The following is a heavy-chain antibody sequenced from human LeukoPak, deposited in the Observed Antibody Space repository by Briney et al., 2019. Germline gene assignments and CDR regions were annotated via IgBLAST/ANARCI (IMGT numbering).Heavy chain of an antibody. Sequence: GGSLRLSCAASGFTFDDYAMHWVRQAPGKGLEGVSGISWNSGSIGYADSVKGRFTISRDNAKNSLYLQMNSLRAEDTALYYCAKDLYPRQSPAFDIWGQGTMVTVSS. CDR2: ISWNSGSI. CDR3: AKDLYPRQSPAFDI. J-gene: IGHJ3*02. CDR1: GFTFDDYA. V-gene: IGHV3-9*01.